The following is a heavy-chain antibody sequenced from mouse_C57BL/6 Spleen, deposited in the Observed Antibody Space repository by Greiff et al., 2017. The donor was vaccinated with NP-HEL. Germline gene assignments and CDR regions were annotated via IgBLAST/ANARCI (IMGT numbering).Heavy chain of an antibody. J-gene: IGHJ4*01. D-gene: IGHD1-1*01. Sequence: EVQLQQSGPELVKPGASVKIPCKASGYTFTDYNMDWVKQSHGKSLEWIGDINPNNGGTIYNQKFKGKATLTVDKSSSTAYMELRSLTSEDTAVYYGARGGYYGSSFYAMDYWGQGTSVTVSS. CDR1: GYTFTDYN. CDR3: ARGGYYGSSFYAMDY. CDR2: INPNNGGT. V-gene: IGHV1-18*01.